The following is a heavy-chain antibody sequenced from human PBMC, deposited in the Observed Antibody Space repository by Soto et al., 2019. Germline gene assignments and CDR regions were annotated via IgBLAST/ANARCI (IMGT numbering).Heavy chain of an antibody. CDR3: ARGYCSSTSCYGLDY. CDR1: GFTFSSYD. CDR2: IGTAGDT. D-gene: IGHD2-2*01. Sequence: PGGSLRLSCAASGFTFSSYDMHWVRQATGKGLEWVSAIGTAGDTYYPGSVKGRFTISRENAKNSLYLQMNSLRAEDTAVYYCARGYCSSTSCYGLDYWGQGTLVTVSS. J-gene: IGHJ4*02. V-gene: IGHV3-13*01.